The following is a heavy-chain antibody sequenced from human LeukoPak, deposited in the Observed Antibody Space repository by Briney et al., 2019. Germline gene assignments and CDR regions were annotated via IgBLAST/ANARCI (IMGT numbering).Heavy chain of an antibody. D-gene: IGHD2-15*01. CDR2: ISGSGGST. V-gene: IGHV3-23*01. CDR3: ARGWSRDYFDY. J-gene: IGHJ4*02. CDR1: GFTFSRYA. Sequence: GGSLRLSCAASGFTFSRYAMSWVRQAPGKGLEWVSTISGSGGSTYYADSVKGRFTISRDNSKNTLYLQMNSLRAEDTTLYYCARGWSRDYFDYWGQGTLVTVSS.